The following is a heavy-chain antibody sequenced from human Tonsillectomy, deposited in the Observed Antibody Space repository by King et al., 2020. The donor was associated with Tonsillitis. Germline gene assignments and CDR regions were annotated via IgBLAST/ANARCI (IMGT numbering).Heavy chain of an antibody. CDR1: VFTFSSYA. D-gene: IGHD3-10*01. Sequence: VQLVESGGGLVQPGGSLRLSCAASVFTFSSYAMSWVRQAPGKGLEWVSAISGSGGSTYYAESVKGRFTISRDNSKNTLYLQVDSLRAEDTAVYYCAYGSGSYSSWGQGTLVTVSS. V-gene: IGHV3-23*04. CDR2: ISGSGGST. CDR3: AYGSGSYSS. J-gene: IGHJ5*02.